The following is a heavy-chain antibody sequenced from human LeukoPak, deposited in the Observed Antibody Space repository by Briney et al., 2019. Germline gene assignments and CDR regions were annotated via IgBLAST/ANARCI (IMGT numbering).Heavy chain of an antibody. V-gene: IGHV3-7*01. Sequence: GGSLRLSCVASGFSFSTYWVTWVRQAPGKGLEWVAHISQDGSEKYYVDSVKGRFTISRDNAKNSLYLQMNSLRVEDTAVYYCARDRAVAGLCDYWGQGTLVTVSS. CDR2: ISQDGSEK. J-gene: IGHJ4*02. CDR3: ARDRAVAGLCDY. D-gene: IGHD6-19*01. CDR1: GFSFSTYW.